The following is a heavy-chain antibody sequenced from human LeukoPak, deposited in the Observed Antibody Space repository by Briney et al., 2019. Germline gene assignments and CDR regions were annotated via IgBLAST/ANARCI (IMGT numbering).Heavy chain of an antibody. CDR2: IKQDGSEK. Sequence: GGSLRLSCAASGFTFSSYWMSWVRQAPGKGLEWVANIKQDGSEKYYVDSVKGRFTISRDNAKNSLYLQMNSLRAEDTAVYYCARVFVLGLIGLSIAAAGTWRYYYGMDVWGQGTTVTVSS. D-gene: IGHD6-13*01. J-gene: IGHJ6*02. CDR1: GFTFSSYW. V-gene: IGHV3-7*01. CDR3: ARVFVLGLIGLSIAAAGTWRYYYGMDV.